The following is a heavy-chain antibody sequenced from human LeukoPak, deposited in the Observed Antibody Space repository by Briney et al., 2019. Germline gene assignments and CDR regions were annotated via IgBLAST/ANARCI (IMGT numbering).Heavy chain of an antibody. J-gene: IGHJ4*02. CDR2: INSDGSRT. Sequence: GSLRLSCAGSGFTFSSYWMHWVRQTPGKGLVWVSRINSDGSRTSYADSVKGRFTISRDNAKNTLYLQINSLRAEDTAVYYCARESHGSGDYWGQGTLVTVSS. CDR3: ARESHGSGDY. D-gene: IGHD3-10*01. V-gene: IGHV3-74*01. CDR1: GFTFSSYW.